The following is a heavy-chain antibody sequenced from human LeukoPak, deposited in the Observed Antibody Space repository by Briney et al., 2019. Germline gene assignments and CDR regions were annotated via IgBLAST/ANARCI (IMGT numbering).Heavy chain of an antibody. CDR3: AGGLLRSSPKY. D-gene: IGHD1-26*01. CDR2: IFYRGTP. V-gene: IGHV4-39*07. J-gene: IGHJ4*02. CDR1: GDSVRSSTYY. Sequence: SETLSLTCVVSGDSVRSSTYYWGWIRQPPGKGLEWIGNIFYRGTPYYNPSLKSRLTISIDMSKDQFSLKLASVTAADTAIYYCAGGLLRSSPKYGGQGILVTVSS.